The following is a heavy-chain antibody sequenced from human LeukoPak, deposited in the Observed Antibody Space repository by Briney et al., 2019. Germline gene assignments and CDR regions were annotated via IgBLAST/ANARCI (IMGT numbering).Heavy chain of an antibody. CDR3: ARGLGTVTFFDY. V-gene: IGHV4-59*01. Sequence: SETLSLTCTVSGGSISSYYWSWIRQPPGKGLEWIGYIYYSGSTNYNPSLKSRVAISVDTSKNQFSLKLSSVTAADTAGYYCARGLGTVTFFDYWGQGTLVTVSS. D-gene: IGHD4-17*01. CDR2: IYYSGST. J-gene: IGHJ4*02. CDR1: GGSISSYY.